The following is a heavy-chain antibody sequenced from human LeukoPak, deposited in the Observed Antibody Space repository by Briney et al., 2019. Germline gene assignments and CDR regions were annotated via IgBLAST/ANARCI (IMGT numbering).Heavy chain of an antibody. CDR2: ISWNSGSI. J-gene: IGHJ4*02. V-gene: IGHV3-9*01. Sequence: GGSLRLSCAASGFTFEDYAMPWVRQAPGKGLEWVSGISWNSGSIGYADSVKGRFTISRDNAKNSLYLQMNSLRAEDTALYYCAKGDFWSGLLYYFDYWGQGTLVTVSS. CDR3: AKGDFWSGLLYYFDY. D-gene: IGHD3-3*01. CDR1: GFTFEDYA.